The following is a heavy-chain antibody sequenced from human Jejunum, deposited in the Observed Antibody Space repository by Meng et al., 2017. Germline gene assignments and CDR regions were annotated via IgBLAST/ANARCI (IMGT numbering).Heavy chain of an antibody. Sequence: ESGTGRVKPSGTLSLTGAVSGPSVKHPNLYSWVRQSPEKGLEWIGEIFHPGSTNSNPSLKSRVTISIDKSKTLLSLNLRSVTAADTAVYYCAKAAAYNLDYWGQGTLVTVSS. CDR1: GPSVKHPNL. J-gene: IGHJ4*02. V-gene: IGHV4-4*02. D-gene: IGHD5-24*01. CDR3: AKAAAYNLDY. CDR2: IFHPGST.